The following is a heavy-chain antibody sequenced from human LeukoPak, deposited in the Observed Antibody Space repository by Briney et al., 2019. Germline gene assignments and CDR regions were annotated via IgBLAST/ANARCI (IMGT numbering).Heavy chain of an antibody. CDR1: GGSISSYY. CDR2: IYTSGST. CDR3: AREGSGWELLGHYYYYMDV. Sequence: SETLSLTCTVSGGSISSYYWSWIRQPAGKGLEWIGRIYTSGSTNYNPSLKSRVTMSVDTSKNQFSLKLSSVTAADTAVYYCAREGSGWELLGHYYYYMDVWGKGTTVTVSS. D-gene: IGHD1-26*01. J-gene: IGHJ6*03. V-gene: IGHV4-4*07.